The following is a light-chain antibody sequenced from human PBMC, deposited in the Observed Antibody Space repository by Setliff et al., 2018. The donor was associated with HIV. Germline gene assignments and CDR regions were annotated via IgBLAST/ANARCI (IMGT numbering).Light chain of an antibody. CDR2: DVI. J-gene: IGLJ1*01. CDR3: MSYLSTNSYV. CDR1: SSDIGTYDR. Sequence: QSVLTQPASVSGTPGQSITISCTGSSSDIGTYDRVSWYQQRPDGDPRLIIYDVIHRPSGVPHRFSGSKSGNTASLTISGLQTEDEADYYCMSYLSTNSYVFGTGTKVTVL. V-gene: IGLV2-14*03.